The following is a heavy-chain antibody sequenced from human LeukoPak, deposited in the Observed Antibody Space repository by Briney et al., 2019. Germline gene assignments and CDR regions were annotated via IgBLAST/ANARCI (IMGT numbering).Heavy chain of an antibody. CDR1: GFTFSSYS. V-gene: IGHV3-21*01. CDR3: ARGVAVAGNDY. CDR2: ISSSSSYI. Sequence: GGSLRLSCAASGFTFSSYSMNRVRQAPGKGLEWVSSISSSSSYIYYADSVKGRFTISRDNAKNSLYLQMNSLRAEDTAVYYCARGVAVAGNDYWGQGTLVTVSS. J-gene: IGHJ4*02. D-gene: IGHD6-19*01.